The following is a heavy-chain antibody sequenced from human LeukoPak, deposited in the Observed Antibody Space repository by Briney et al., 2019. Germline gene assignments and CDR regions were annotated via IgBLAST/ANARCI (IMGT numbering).Heavy chain of an antibody. CDR1: GYTFTNYY. D-gene: IGHD2-2*01. J-gene: IGHJ4*02. CDR2: INSNRGGT. Sequence: ASVKVSCRASGYTFTNYYIHWVRQAPGQGLEWMGWINSNRGGTNYAQKFQGRVTMTRDTSISTAYMELRSVRSDDTAVYYCARDVYIVVVPAAFDYWGQGTLVTVSS. CDR3: ARDVYIVVVPAAFDY. V-gene: IGHV1-2*02.